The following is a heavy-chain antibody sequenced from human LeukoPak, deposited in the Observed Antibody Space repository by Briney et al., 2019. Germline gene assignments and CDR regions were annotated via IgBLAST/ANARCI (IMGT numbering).Heavy chain of an antibody. Sequence: SETLSLTCAVYGGSFSGYYWSWIRQPPGKGLEWIGSIYYSGSTYYNPSLKSRVTVSVDTSKNQFSLKLSSVTAADTAVYYCASLYYDFWSGYYKAIDYWGQGTLVTVSS. D-gene: IGHD3-3*01. CDR3: ASLYYDFWSGYYKAIDY. J-gene: IGHJ4*02. CDR1: GGSFSGYY. V-gene: IGHV4-34*01. CDR2: IYYSGST.